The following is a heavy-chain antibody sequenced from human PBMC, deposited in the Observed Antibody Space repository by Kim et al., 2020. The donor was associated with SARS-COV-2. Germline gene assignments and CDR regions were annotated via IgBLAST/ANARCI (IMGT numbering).Heavy chain of an antibody. D-gene: IGHD6-19*01. J-gene: IGHJ4*02. CDR1: GGTFSSYA. V-gene: IGHV1-69*13. CDR3: ARSPGGQWLVRGYYFDY. Sequence: SVKVSCKASGGTFSSYAISWVRQAPGQGLEWMGGIIPIFGTANYAQKFQGRVTITADESTSTAYMELSSLRSEDTAVYYCARSPGGQWLVRGYYFDYWGQGTLVTVSS. CDR2: IIPIFGTA.